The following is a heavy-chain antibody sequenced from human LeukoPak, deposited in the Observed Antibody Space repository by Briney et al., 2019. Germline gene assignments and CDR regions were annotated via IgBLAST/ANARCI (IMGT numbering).Heavy chain of an antibody. D-gene: IGHD3-22*01. J-gene: IGHJ3*02. Sequence: ASVKVSCKASGYTFTGYYMHWVRQAPGQGLEWMGWINPNSGGTNYAQKFQGRVTMTRDTSISTAYMELSRLRSDDTAVYYCARAPRDSSGYSLFDIWGQGTMVTVSS. V-gene: IGHV1-2*02. CDR2: INPNSGGT. CDR1: GYTFTGYY. CDR3: ARAPRDSSGYSLFDI.